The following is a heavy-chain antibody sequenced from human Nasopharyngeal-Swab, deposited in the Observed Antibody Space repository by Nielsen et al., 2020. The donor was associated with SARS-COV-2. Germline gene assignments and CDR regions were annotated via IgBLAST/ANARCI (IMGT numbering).Heavy chain of an antibody. CDR2: ISSSTSYI. D-gene: IGHD3-10*01. J-gene: IGHJ6*02. V-gene: IGHV3-21*01. Sequence: GESLKISCAASGFTFSNYSMNWVRRAPGKGLEWVSSISSSTSYIYYADSVKGRFTISRDNAKNSLYLQMNSLRAEDTAVYYCARDGFGKSPYYYYYGMDVWGQGTTVTVSS. CDR3: ARDGFGKSPYYYYYGMDV. CDR1: GFTFSNYS.